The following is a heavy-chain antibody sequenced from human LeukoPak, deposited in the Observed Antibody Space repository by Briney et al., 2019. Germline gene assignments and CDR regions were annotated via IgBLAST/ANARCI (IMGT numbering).Heavy chain of an antibody. CDR2: ISWNSGSI. CDR3: ALISGSYSSGY. V-gene: IGHV3-9*01. J-gene: IGHJ4*02. CDR1: GFTFDDYA. D-gene: IGHD1-26*01. Sequence: GGSLRLSCAASGFTFDDYAMHWVRQAPGKGLEWVSGISWNSGSIGYADSVKGRFTISRDNAKNSLYLQMNSLRAEDTAVYYCALISGSYSSGYWGQGTLVTVSS.